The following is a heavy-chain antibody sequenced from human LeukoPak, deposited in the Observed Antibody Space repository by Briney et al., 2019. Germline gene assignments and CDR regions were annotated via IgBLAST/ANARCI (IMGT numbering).Heavy chain of an antibody. Sequence: GGSLRLSCAASGFTFSSYAMSWVRQAPGKGLEWVSAISGSGGSTYYADSVKGRFTISRDNSKNTLYPQMNSLRAEDTAVYYCAKVEWRRAAAGYLDWGQGTLVTASS. CDR3: AKVEWRRAAAGYLD. CDR2: ISGSGGST. CDR1: GFTFSSYA. J-gene: IGHJ4*02. D-gene: IGHD6-13*01. V-gene: IGHV3-23*01.